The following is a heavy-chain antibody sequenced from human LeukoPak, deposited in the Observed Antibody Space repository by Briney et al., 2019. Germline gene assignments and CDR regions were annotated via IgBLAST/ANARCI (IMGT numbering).Heavy chain of an antibody. CDR3: VRIFGYYQEAMDV. CDR2: ATT. D-gene: IGHD3-3*01. Sequence: SETLSLTCTVSGGSISSYYWSWIRQPPGKGLHWLATTWRGASLNSRVTISLDTSQNQFSLRLTSVTASDTAVYYCVRIFGYYQEAMDVWGPGITVTVSS. CDR1: GGSISSYY. V-gene: IGHV4-4*09. J-gene: IGHJ6*02.